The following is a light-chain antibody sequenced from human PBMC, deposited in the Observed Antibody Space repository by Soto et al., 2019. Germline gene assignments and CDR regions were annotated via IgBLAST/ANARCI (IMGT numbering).Light chain of an antibody. CDR1: SSNIGSNT. Sequence: QSVLTQPPSASGTPGQRVIISCSGSSSNIGSNTVNWYQQLPGTAPKLLIYTNNQRPSGVPDRFSGSKSDTSASLAISGLQSEDEADYYCAAWHDSLNGWVFGGGTKLTVL. CDR3: AAWHDSLNGWV. J-gene: IGLJ3*02. CDR2: TNN. V-gene: IGLV1-44*01.